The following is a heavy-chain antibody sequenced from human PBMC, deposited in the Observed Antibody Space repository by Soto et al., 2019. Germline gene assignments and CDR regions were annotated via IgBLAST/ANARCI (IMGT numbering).Heavy chain of an antibody. V-gene: IGHV1-18*01. J-gene: IGHJ4*02. Sequence: QVQLVQSGAEVKKPGASVKVSCKASGYTFTSYGISWVRQAPGQGLVWMGWLNAYNGNTNYAQKLQGRVTMSRNTSTSTAYMDLRSLRSEDTAVYYCSRGSSGYSYGWGQGTLVTVSS. CDR2: LNAYNGNT. CDR1: GYTFTSYG. D-gene: IGHD3-22*01. CDR3: SRGSSGYSYG.